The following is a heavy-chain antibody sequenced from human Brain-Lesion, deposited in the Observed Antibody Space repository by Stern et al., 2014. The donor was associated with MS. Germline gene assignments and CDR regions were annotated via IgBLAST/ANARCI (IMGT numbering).Heavy chain of an antibody. V-gene: IGHV4-31*03. CDR3: ARAGMKLDY. D-gene: IGHD6-13*01. CDR1: GDSLSSGSYY. CDR2: IYHSGTT. Sequence: VQLVESGPGLVKPSQTLSLTCTVSGDSLSSGSYYWSWIRQHPGKGLEWIGYIYHSGTTFYNPSLKSRVTISVDTSKNQFSLKLSSVTAADTAVYYCARAGMKLDYWGQGTLVTVSS. J-gene: IGHJ4*02.